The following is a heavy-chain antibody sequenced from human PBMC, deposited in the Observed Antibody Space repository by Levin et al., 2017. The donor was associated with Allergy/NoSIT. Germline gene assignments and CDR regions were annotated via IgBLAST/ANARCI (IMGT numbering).Heavy chain of an antibody. V-gene: IGHV4-59*01. Sequence: SQTLSLTCTVSGGSMNNYYWSWLRQPPGKGLEWIGYINYIGTTYYNPSLKSRVTISVATSKNQFSLKLTSVTAADTAVYFCAKSYGDYGDYYFDSWGQGTLVTVSS. CDR1: GGSMNNYY. J-gene: IGHJ4*02. CDR2: INYIGTT. CDR3: AKSYGDYGDYYFDS. D-gene: IGHD4-17*01.